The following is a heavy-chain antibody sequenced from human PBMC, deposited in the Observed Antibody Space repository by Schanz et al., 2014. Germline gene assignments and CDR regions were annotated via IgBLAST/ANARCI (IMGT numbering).Heavy chain of an antibody. CDR3: ARDYYDSSGYYYCDY. J-gene: IGHJ4*02. D-gene: IGHD3-22*01. CDR1: GGTFSTYP. CDR2: IIPILGIA. Sequence: QVQLVQSGAEVKKPGSSMKVSCKASGGTFSTYPINWLRQAPGQGLEWMGRIIPILGIATYAQKFQGRLTITADKSTSTAYMELSSLRSEDTAMYYCARDYYDSSGYYYCDYWGQGTLVTVSS. V-gene: IGHV1-69*04.